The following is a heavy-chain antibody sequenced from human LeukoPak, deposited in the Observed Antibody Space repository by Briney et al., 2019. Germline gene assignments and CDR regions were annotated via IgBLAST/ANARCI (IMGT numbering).Heavy chain of an antibody. V-gene: IGHV3-48*03. CDR2: INSGATSE. CDR3: ARVICTGGSCFQNDY. CDR1: GFIFSNFE. D-gene: IGHD2-15*01. Sequence: GGSLRLSCTASGFIFSNFEMNWVRQALGKGLQWLAYINSGATSEYYADSVKGRFTISRDNAKNSLYLQMNSLRVQDTAIYYCARVICTGGSCFQNDYWGQGTLVTVSS. J-gene: IGHJ4*02.